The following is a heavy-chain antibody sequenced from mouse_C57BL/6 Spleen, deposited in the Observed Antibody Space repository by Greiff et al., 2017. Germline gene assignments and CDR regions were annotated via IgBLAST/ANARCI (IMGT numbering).Heavy chain of an antibody. Sequence: VQLKESGGGLVKPGGSLKLSCAASGFTFSDYGMHWVRQAPEKGLEWVAYISSGSSTIYYADTVKGRFTISRDNAKNTLFLQMTSLRSEDTAMYYCARYDYDGYFDYWGQGTTLTVSS. CDR3: ARYDYDGYFDY. V-gene: IGHV5-17*01. D-gene: IGHD2-4*01. CDR2: ISSGSSTI. J-gene: IGHJ2*01. CDR1: GFTFSDYG.